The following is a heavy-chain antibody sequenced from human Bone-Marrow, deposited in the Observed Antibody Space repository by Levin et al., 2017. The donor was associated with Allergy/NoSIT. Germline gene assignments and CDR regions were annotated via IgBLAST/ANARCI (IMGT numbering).Heavy chain of an antibody. D-gene: IGHD3-10*01. CDR3: AQEAAYYSGSGIYYPGSFES. CDR1: GFTYSSHS. Sequence: GGSLRLSCVASGFTYSSHSMNWVRQAPGKGLEWVSVMTGSGDSTYYADSVKGRFTISRDNSQNTLFLQMNSLRAEDTAVYSCAQEAAYYSGSGIYYPGSFESWGQGTLVIVSS. V-gene: IGHV3-23*01. CDR2: MTGSGDST. J-gene: IGHJ4*02.